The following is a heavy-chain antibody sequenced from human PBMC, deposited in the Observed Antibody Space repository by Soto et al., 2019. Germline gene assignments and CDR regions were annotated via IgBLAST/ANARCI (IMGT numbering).Heavy chain of an antibody. J-gene: IGHJ6*03. Sequence: EVHLVESGGGLVQPGGSLRLSCAASGFTFSGHWMSWVRQAPGKGLEWVAHIKQDGSETFDVGSVKGRFTISRDNAKNSLDLQMNSLRAEDTALYYCARDRAFCSGTNCRRGSIYYYYMDVWGNGTTVTVSS. CDR1: GFTFSGHW. D-gene: IGHD2-2*01. CDR3: ARDRAFCSGTNCRRGSIYYYYMDV. V-gene: IGHV3-7*01. CDR2: IKQDGSET.